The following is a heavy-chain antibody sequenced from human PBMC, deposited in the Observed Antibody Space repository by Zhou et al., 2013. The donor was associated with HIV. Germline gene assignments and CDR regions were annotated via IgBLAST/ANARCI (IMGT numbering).Heavy chain of an antibody. V-gene: IGHV4-59*11. D-gene: IGHD6-19*01. CDR2: IYYSGST. CDR1: ADSISSHY. CDR3: ARSPADIVVAVYFDY. Sequence: VQLQESGPGLVKPSETLSLTCTVSADSISSHYWNWIRQPPGKRLEWIGYIYYSGSTNYNPSLKSRVTISVDASKNQLSLRLSSMTAGDTAVYYCARSPADIVVAVYFDYWGQGTLVTVSS. J-gene: IGHJ4*02.